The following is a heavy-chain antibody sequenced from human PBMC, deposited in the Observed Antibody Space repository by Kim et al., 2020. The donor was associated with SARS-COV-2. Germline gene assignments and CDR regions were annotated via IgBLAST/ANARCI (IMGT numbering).Heavy chain of an antibody. CDR2: INHSGIT. J-gene: IGHJ6*02. Sequence: SETLSLTCVDSGASFSGYYWTWIRQPPGRGLEWIGEINHSGITNYNPSLKSRVTISADMSKKWFSLRVSDVTVADTALYFCARGRYIGTYFYGMDVWGQGTTVTVSS. CDR1: GASFSGYY. D-gene: IGHD1-26*01. V-gene: IGHV4-34*01. CDR3: ARGRYIGTYFYGMDV.